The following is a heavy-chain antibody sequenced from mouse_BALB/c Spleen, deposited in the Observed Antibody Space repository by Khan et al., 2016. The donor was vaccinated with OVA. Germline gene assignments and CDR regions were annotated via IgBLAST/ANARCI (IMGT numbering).Heavy chain of an antibody. J-gene: IGHJ3*01. V-gene: IGHV3-8*02. CDR1: GDSITSGY. CDR2: MIYTGYT. D-gene: IGHD2-14*01. Sequence: VQLKESGPSLAKPSQTLSLTCSVTGDSITSGYWSWIRKFPGNKLEYMGYMIYTGYTDYNPPLKSRHAITRHTSKNQYYLQLTSVTTEDTATYYCARSTYRYAFAYWGQGTLVTVSA. CDR3: ARSTYRYAFAY.